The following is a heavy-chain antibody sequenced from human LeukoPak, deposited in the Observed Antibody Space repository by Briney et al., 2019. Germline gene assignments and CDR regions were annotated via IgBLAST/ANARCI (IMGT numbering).Heavy chain of an antibody. CDR3: ARGRIVVVVALNYYYGMDV. CDR2: IKQDGSET. V-gene: IGHV3-7*01. CDR1: GFTFSSYW. J-gene: IGHJ6*02. D-gene: IGHD2-15*01. Sequence: GGSLRLSCAASGFTFSSYWMSWARQAPGKGREWVANIKQDGSETYYVDSVKGRFTISRDNAKNSLYLQMNSLRAEDTAVYYCARGRIVVVVALNYYYGMDVWGQGTTVTVSS.